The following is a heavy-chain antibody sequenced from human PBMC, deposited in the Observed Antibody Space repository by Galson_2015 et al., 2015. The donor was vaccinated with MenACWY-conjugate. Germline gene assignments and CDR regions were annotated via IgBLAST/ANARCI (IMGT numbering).Heavy chain of an antibody. D-gene: IGHD2/OR15-2a*01. Sequence: SVKVSCKASDERFTSSALNWGRQAPRQGLEWMGRINPTSGGTDYAQNLEGRVTLTQDTAFDTVYMDLGRLTVDDTAVYYCAREVPLYATTPFFFDYWGQGTLVAVSS. CDR2: INPTSGGT. CDR1: DERFTSSA. CDR3: AREVPLYATTPFFFDY. J-gene: IGHJ4*02. V-gene: IGHV1-2*06.